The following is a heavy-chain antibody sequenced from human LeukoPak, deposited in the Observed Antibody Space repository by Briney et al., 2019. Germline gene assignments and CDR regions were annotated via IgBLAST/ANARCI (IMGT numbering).Heavy chain of an antibody. CDR1: SGSMSSGDFR. Sequence: SQTLSLTCTLASGSMSSGDFRWTWIRQSPGKGLEWIGYVYYTGRANYNPSLSSRVTISVDTSKNQFSLKLSSVTAADTAVYYCASLAIAAWDYFDYWGQGTLVTVSS. J-gene: IGHJ4*02. CDR2: VYYTGRA. D-gene: IGHD6-6*01. V-gene: IGHV4-30-4*08. CDR3: ASLAIAAWDYFDY.